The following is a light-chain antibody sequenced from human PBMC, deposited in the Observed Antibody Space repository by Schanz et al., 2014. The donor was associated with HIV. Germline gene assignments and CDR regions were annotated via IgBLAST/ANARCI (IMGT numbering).Light chain of an antibody. CDR3: AAWGDSLDGWV. CDR1: SSDIGSNT. Sequence: QSVLTQPPSASGTPGQRVTISCSGSSSDIGSNTVNWYQQLPGTAPKLLIYSNDQRPSGVPARFSGSKSGTSASLAISGLQSADEADYYCAAWGDSLDGWVFGVGTKLTVL. CDR2: SND. V-gene: IGLV1-44*01. J-gene: IGLJ3*02.